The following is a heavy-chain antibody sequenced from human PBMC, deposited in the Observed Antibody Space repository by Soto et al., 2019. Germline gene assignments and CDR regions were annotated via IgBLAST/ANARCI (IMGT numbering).Heavy chain of an antibody. Sequence: GGSLRLSCAASGFTFSSYGMHWVRQAPGKGLEWVAVIWYDGSNKYYADSVKGRFTISRDNSKNTLYLQMNSLRAEDTAVYYCARGNTVTHDAFDIWGQGTMVTVSS. D-gene: IGHD4-17*01. V-gene: IGHV3-33*01. CDR3: ARGNTVTHDAFDI. CDR1: GFTFSSYG. J-gene: IGHJ3*02. CDR2: IWYDGSNK.